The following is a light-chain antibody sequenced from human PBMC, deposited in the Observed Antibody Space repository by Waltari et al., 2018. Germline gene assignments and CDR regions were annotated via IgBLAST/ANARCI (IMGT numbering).Light chain of an antibody. J-gene: IGLJ1*01. V-gene: IGLV2-14*03. CDR2: DVN. Sequence: QSALAQPASVSGSPGQSVTISCTGTGSDVGGYNYVSWYQQHPGKVPKVIIYDVNVRPSGISSRFSGSESGNTASLTISGLQAEDEADYYCGSYSGTTTYVFGTGTYVTVL. CDR1: GSDVGGYNY. CDR3: GSYSGTTTYV.